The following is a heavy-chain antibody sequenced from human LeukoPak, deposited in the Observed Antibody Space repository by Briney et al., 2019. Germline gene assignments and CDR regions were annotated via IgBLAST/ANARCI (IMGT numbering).Heavy chain of an antibody. V-gene: IGHV4-38-2*02. CDR3: ARDWSEGPIDL. CDR2: IHFSGAS. Sequence: SETLSLLCSVSGYSISRGYDWGWIRQSSQKGLEWIASIHFSGASYYNPSLKSRISISVDTSKNQVSMKMTSVTAADTAVYYCARDWSEGPIDLWGQGTQVTVSS. D-gene: IGHD3-3*01. J-gene: IGHJ5*02. CDR1: GYSISRGYD.